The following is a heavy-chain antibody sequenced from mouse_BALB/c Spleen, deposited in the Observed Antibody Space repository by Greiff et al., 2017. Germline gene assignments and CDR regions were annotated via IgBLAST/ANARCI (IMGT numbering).Heavy chain of an antibody. CDR2: INPSNGRT. J-gene: IGHJ4*01. D-gene: IGHD2-3*01. CDR3: ARSYDGYAMDY. CDR1: GYTFTSYW. Sequence: VQLQQPGAELVKPGASVKLSCKASGYTFTSYWMHWVKQRPGQGLEWIGEINPSNGRTNYNEKFKSKATLTVDKSSSTAYMQLSSLTSEDSAVYYCARSYDGYAMDYWGQGTSVTVSS. V-gene: IGHV1S81*02.